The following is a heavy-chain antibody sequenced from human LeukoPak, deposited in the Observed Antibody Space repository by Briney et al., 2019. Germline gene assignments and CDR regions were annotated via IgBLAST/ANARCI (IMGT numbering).Heavy chain of an antibody. D-gene: IGHD6-13*01. Sequence: GRSLRHSCAASGFTFSSYGLYWVRQAPGKGLEWVALVSYDGRNKDYADSVKGRSIIFRDNSKNTLYLQMNSLRAEDTAVYYCAKDLSAGYSSSWAIDYWGQGTLVTVSS. J-gene: IGHJ4*02. CDR3: AKDLSAGYSSSWAIDY. CDR2: VSYDGRNK. V-gene: IGHV3-30*18. CDR1: GFTFSSYG.